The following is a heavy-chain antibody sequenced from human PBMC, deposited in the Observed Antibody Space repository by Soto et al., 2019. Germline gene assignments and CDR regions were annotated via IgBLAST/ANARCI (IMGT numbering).Heavy chain of an antibody. CDR3: ARRYDFWSGYLYYYYMDV. D-gene: IGHD3-3*01. CDR2: IYYSGST. V-gene: IGHV4-59*08. J-gene: IGHJ6*03. Sequence: SETLSLTCTVSGGSISSYYWSWIRQPPGKGLEWIGYIYYSGSTNYNPSLKSRVTISVDTSKNQFSLKLSSVTAADTAVYYCARRYDFWSGYLYYYYMDVWGKGTTVTVPS. CDR1: GGSISSYY.